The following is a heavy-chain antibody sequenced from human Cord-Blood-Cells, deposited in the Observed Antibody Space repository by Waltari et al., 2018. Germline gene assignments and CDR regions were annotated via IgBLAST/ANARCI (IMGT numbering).Heavy chain of an antibody. CDR2: LWIDGSNK. D-gene: IGHD1-7*01. CDR3: ARGRGITGTTDY. J-gene: IGHJ4*02. V-gene: IGHV3-33*01. Sequence: QVQLVESGGGVVQPGRSLRLSCAASGFTFSSYGMHWVRQATGKGLEWVALLWIDGSNKYYADSVKGRFTISRDNSKNTLYLQMNSLRAEDTAVYYCARGRGITGTTDYWGQGTLVTVSS. CDR1: GFTFSSYG.